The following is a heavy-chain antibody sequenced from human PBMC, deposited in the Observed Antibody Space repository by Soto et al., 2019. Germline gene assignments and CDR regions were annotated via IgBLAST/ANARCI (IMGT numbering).Heavy chain of an antibody. V-gene: IGHV3-23*01. CDR1: GFTFSSYA. D-gene: IGHD2-15*01. Sequence: PGGSLRLSCAASGFTFSSYAMSWVRQAPGKGLEWVSAISGSGGSTYYADSVKGRFTISRDNSKNTLYLQMNSLRAEDTAVYYCAKSPIVVVVAATFPTNNWFDPWGQGTLVTVSS. CDR2: ISGSGGST. J-gene: IGHJ5*02. CDR3: AKSPIVVVVAATFPTNNWFDP.